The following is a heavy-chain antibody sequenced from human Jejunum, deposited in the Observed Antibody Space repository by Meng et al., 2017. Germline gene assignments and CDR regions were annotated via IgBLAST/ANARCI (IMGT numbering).Heavy chain of an antibody. CDR2: INTDGSTT. J-gene: IGHJ4*02. Sequence: EVQLVESGGGLVQAGGSLRLSCAASGFTFSSFWMHWGRQAPGKGLVWVSHINTDGSTTSYADSVKGRFTISRDNAKNTLYLQMNSLRAEDTAVYYCVRSGGYLDYWGQGTLVTVSS. CDR3: VRSGGYLDY. D-gene: IGHD2-8*02. V-gene: IGHV3-74*01. CDR1: GFTFSSFW.